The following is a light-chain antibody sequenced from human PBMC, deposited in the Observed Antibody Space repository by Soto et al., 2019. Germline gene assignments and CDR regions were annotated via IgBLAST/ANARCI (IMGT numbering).Light chain of an antibody. V-gene: IGLV2-23*02. CDR3: CSYAGSSTYVV. CDR2: EVS. CDR1: SRDVGNYNL. Sequence: QSALTQSASVSGSPGQSITISCTGSSRDVGNYNLVSWYQQHPGKAPKLMIYEVSKRPSGVANRFSGSKSGNTASLTISGLQGEDEGDYYCCSYAGSSTYVVFGGGTKLTVL. J-gene: IGLJ2*01.